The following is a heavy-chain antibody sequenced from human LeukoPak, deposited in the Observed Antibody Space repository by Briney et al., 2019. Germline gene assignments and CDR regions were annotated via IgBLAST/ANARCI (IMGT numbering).Heavy chain of an antibody. CDR3: ARPYDSSGYYYPPVY. Sequence: QPGGSLRLSCAASGFTFSSYAMHWVRQAPGKGLEYVSAISSNGGSTYYANSVKGRFTISRDNSKNTLYLQMGSLRAEDMAVYYCARPYDSSGYYYPPVYWGQGTLVTVSS. J-gene: IGHJ4*02. CDR1: GFTFSSYA. V-gene: IGHV3-64*01. D-gene: IGHD3-22*01. CDR2: ISSNGGST.